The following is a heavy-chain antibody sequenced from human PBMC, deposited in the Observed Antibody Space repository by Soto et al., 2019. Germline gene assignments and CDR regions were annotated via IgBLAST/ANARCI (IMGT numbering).Heavy chain of an antibody. D-gene: IGHD2-21*02. Sequence: GGSLRLSCAASGFTFSSYSMNWVRQAPGKGLEWVSYISSSSSTIYYADSVKGRFTISRDNSKNTLYLQMNSLRAEDTAAYYCASDHCGGDCYSDPYFDYWGQGTLVTVSS. V-gene: IGHV3-48*01. J-gene: IGHJ4*01. CDR2: ISSSSSTI. CDR3: ASDHCGGDCYSDPYFDY. CDR1: GFTFSSYS.